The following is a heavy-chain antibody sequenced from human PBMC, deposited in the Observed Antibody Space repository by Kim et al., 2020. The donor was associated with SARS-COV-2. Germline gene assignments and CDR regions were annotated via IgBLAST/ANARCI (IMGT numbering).Heavy chain of an antibody. D-gene: IGHD3-22*01. CDR3: AREGSYSGYDYQDYDSSGYVDY. Sequence: GGSLRLSCAASGFTFSSYWMNWVRQAPGKGLEWVANIQQDGSEKYYVDSVKGRFTISRDNAKNSLYLQMNSLRAEDTAVYYCAREGSYSGYDYQDYDSSGYVDYWGQGTLVTVSS. CDR1: GFTFSSYW. J-gene: IGHJ4*02. V-gene: IGHV3-7*01. CDR2: IQQDGSEK.